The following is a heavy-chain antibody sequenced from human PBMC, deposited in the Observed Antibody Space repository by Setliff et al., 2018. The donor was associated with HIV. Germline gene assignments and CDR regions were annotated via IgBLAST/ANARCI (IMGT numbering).Heavy chain of an antibody. V-gene: IGHV4-39*07. CDR3: ARDKRYRFPFDS. Sequence: PSETLSLTCTVSGGSITRTPYYWGWIRQPPGKGLEWIAEISHTGSTKYNPSLGSRVTISLATSKNQFSLSLRSLSAADTAVYYCARDKRYRFPFDSWGQGTLVTVSS. CDR1: GGSITRTPYY. J-gene: IGHJ4*02. CDR2: ISHTGST. D-gene: IGHD2-2*02.